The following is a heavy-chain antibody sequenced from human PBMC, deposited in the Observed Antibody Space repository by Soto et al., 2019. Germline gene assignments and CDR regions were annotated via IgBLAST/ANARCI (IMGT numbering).Heavy chain of an antibody. CDR1: GFTVSINY. CDR3: ARYSSGWGNTYLDY. CDR2: IYSGGST. Sequence: EVQLVESGGGLVQPGGSLRLSCAASGFTVSINYMSWVRQAPGKGLEWVSVIYSGGSTYYSDSVKGRFTISRDNSKNTLYLQMNSLRGEDTAVYYCARYSSGWGNTYLDYWGQGTLVTVSS. D-gene: IGHD6-19*01. J-gene: IGHJ4*02. V-gene: IGHV3-66*01.